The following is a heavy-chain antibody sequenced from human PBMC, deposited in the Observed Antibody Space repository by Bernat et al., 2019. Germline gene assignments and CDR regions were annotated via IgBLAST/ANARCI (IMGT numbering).Heavy chain of an antibody. V-gene: IGHV4-30-4*01. J-gene: IGHJ4*02. Sequence: QVQLQESGPGLVKPSQTLSLTCTVSGGSISSGDYYWSWIRQPPGKGLEWIGYIYYSGSTYYNPSLKSRVTISVDTSKNQFSLKLSSVTAADTAVYYCARVGYHDYGDYYYFDYWGQGTPVTVSS. CDR2: IYYSGST. D-gene: IGHD4-17*01. CDR3: ARVGYHDYGDYYYFDY. CDR1: GGSISSGDYY.